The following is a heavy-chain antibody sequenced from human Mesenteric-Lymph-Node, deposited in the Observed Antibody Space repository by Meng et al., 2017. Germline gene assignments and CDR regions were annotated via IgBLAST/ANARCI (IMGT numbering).Heavy chain of an antibody. J-gene: IGHJ4*02. CDR1: GFTFSSYE. D-gene: IGHD6-19*01. V-gene: IGHV3-23*01. CDR2: ITGSGSST. CDR3: AKGGPTSGWYFFDY. Sequence: GESLKISCAASGFTFSSYEMNWVRQAPGRGLEWVSSITGSGSSTYYADSVKGRFTISRDNSKSTLYLQMNSLRVEDTAVYYCAKGGPTSGWYFFDYWGQGGLVTVSS.